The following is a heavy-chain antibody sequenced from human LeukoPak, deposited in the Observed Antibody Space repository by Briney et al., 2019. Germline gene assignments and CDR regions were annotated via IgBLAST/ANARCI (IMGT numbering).Heavy chain of an antibody. J-gene: IGHJ4*02. CDR3: ARVRKYSSSWYLDY. V-gene: IGHV3-53*01. Sequence: GGSLRLSCAASGFTVSINYMSWVRQAPGKALEWVSVIYSGGSTYYADSVKGRFTISRDNSKNTLYLQMNSLRAEDTAVYYCARVRKYSSSWYLDYWGQGTLVTVSS. CDR2: IYSGGST. D-gene: IGHD6-13*01. CDR1: GFTVSINY.